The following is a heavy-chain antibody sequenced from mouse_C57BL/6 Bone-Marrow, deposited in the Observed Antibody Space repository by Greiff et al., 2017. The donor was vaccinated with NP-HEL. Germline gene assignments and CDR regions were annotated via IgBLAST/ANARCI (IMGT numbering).Heavy chain of an antibody. J-gene: IGHJ2*01. D-gene: IGHD1-1*01. CDR3: ARGDYGSSSDY. V-gene: IGHV3-6*01. Sequence: EVQVVESGPGLVKPSQSLSFTCSVTGYSITSGYYWNWIRQFPGNKLEWMGYISYDGSNNYNPSLKNRISITRDTSKNQFFLKLNSVTTEDTATYYCARGDYGSSSDYWGQGTTLTVSS. CDR2: ISYDGSN. CDR1: GYSITSGYY.